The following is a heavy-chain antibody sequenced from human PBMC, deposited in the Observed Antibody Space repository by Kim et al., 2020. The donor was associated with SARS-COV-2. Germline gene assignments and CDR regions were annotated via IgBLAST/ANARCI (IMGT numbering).Heavy chain of an antibody. CDR3: ARYSSSRTTYYFDY. V-gene: IGHV4-39*01. Sequence: SPALKSRVTISVDTSKNQCSLELGSVTAADTAVYYCARYSSSRTTYYFDYWGQGTLVTVSS. D-gene: IGHD6-6*01. J-gene: IGHJ4*02.